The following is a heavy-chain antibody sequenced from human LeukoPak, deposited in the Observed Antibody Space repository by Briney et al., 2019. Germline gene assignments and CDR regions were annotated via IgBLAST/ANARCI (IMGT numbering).Heavy chain of an antibody. V-gene: IGHV3-30*18. CDR1: GFTFSAYG. D-gene: IGHD4-23*01. J-gene: IGHJ4*02. CDR3: AKGAVRSTVVSPEYYFDY. Sequence: GGSLRLSCAASGFTFSAYGMHWVRQAPGKGLEWAALISYDGSKKYYVDSVKGRFTISRDNSKNTLYVQMNSLRTEDTAVYYCAKGAVRSTVVSPEYYFDYWGQGTMVTVSS. CDR2: ISYDGSKK.